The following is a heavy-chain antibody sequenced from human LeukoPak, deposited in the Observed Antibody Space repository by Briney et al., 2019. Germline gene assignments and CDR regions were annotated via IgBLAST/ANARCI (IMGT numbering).Heavy chain of an antibody. CDR2: IYYSGST. CDR1: GGSLSSHY. CDR3: ARVGTIFGVVINYFDY. D-gene: IGHD3-3*01. Sequence: SETLSLTCTVSGGSLSSHYWSWIRQPPGKGLEWIGSIYYSGSTYYNPSLKSRVTISVDTSKNQFSLKLSSVTAADTAVYYCARVGTIFGVVINYFDYWGQGTLVTVSS. J-gene: IGHJ4*02. V-gene: IGHV4-59*11.